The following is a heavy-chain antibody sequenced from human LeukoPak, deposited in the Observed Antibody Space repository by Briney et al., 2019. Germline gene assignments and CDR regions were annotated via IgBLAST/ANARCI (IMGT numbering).Heavy chain of an antibody. CDR2: ISGSGGGT. V-gene: IGHV3-23*01. Sequence: GGSLRLSXAASGFTFRSYAMSWVRQAPGKGLEWVSAISGSGGGTYYADSVKGRFTISRDNSKNTLYLQMNSLRAEDTAVYYCAKDAPVNIVVVPAANSWGQGTLVTVSS. J-gene: IGHJ4*02. CDR1: GFTFRSYA. CDR3: AKDAPVNIVVVPAANS. D-gene: IGHD2-2*01.